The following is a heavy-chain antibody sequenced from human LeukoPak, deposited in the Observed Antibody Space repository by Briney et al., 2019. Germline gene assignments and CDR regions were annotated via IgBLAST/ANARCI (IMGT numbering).Heavy chain of an antibody. J-gene: IGHJ5*02. CDR2: IHYSGST. D-gene: IGHD1-26*01. CDR1: GGSIRTSSYY. V-gene: IGHV4-39*07. Sequence: PSEILSLTCIVSGGSIRTSSYYWGWIRQTPGKGLEWIGSIHYSGSTYYNPSLKGRVTISVESTQFSLNLMSVTPADTATYYCARDDAASYYSWFGTWGQGILVTVSS. CDR3: ARDDAASYYSWFGT.